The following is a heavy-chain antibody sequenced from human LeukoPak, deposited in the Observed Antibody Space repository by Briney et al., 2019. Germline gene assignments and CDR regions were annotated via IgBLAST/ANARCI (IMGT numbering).Heavy chain of an antibody. D-gene: IGHD2-2*02. CDR1: GGSISSGGYN. V-gene: IGHV4-31*03. CDR3: TIHRSAWHFDH. CDR2: ISYSGST. J-gene: IGHJ4*02. Sequence: PSQTLSLTCTVSGGSISSGGYNWSWIRQHPGKGLEWIGYISYSGSTYYNPSLKSRVTISLDTSKNQFSLEQNSVTAADTAVYYCTIHRSAWHFDHWGQGTLVTVSS.